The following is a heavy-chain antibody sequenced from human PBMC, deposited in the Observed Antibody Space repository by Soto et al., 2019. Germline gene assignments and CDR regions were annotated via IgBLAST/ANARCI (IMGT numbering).Heavy chain of an antibody. Sequence: GGSLRLSCAASGFTFSSYWMSWVRQAPGKGLEWVANIKQDGSEKYYVDSVKGRFTISRDNAKNSLYLQMNSLRAEDTAVYYCARDSSMYVWGVYRAMAFDIWGQGTMVTVSS. D-gene: IGHD3-16*02. CDR2: IKQDGSEK. CDR1: GFTFSSYW. V-gene: IGHV3-7*01. CDR3: ARDSSMYVWGVYRAMAFDI. J-gene: IGHJ3*02.